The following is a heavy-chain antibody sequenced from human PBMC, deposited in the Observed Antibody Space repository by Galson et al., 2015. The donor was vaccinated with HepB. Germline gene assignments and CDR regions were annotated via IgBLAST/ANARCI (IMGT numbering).Heavy chain of an antibody. CDR1: GGTFSSYA. CDR2: IIPMYDIG. CDR3: ARARAEYASSSGLSL. D-gene: IGHD6-6*01. J-gene: IGHJ4*02. Sequence: SVKVSCKASGGTFSSYAIFWVRQAPGQGLEWMGGIIPMYDIGNYAQKFQDRVTITADKSTSTAYMELSSLRSDDTAMYYCARARAEYASSSGLSLWAQGTLVTVSP. V-gene: IGHV1-69*10.